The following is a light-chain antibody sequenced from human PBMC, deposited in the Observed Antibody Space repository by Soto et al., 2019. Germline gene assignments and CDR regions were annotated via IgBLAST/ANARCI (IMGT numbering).Light chain of an antibody. CDR3: QQYGSSPWT. Sequence: IVLTQSADSLCLSPGDRGTLXCRATQSVSSNSLAWYQRKPRQDPRLLISDAATRANGSPDRFSGSGSGTDFTRTISRLEPEDFAVYCGQQYGSSPWTFGQGTKVDIK. CDR2: DAA. CDR1: QSVSSNS. J-gene: IGKJ1*01. V-gene: IGKV3-20*01.